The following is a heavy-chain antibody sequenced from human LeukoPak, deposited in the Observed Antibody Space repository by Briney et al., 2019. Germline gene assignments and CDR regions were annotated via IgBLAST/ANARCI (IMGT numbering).Heavy chain of an antibody. CDR1: GGSISSYY. J-gene: IGHJ4*02. V-gene: IGHV4-39*01. CDR3: ARHLSDYLWFGEPWAYFDY. Sequence: SETLSLTCTVSGGSISSYYWSRIRQPPGKGLEWIGSIYYSGSTYYNPSLKSRVTISVDTSKNQFSLKLSSVTAADTAVYYCARHLSDYLWFGEPWAYFDYWGQGTLVTVSS. D-gene: IGHD3-10*01. CDR2: IYYSGST.